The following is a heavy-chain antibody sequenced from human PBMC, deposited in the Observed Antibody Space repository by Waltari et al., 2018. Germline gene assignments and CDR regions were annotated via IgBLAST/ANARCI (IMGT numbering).Heavy chain of an antibody. CDR3: VKYSGFDYFFDY. J-gene: IGHJ4*02. V-gene: IGHV3-30*18. Sequence: QMQLVESGGGVVQPGRSLRLSCAAPVFIFRNRNMHWVRQAPGQGLEWVAGISNDGNNKDYADSVKTRFTVSRENSKNTLYLQINSLRDDDTAVYYCVKYSGFDYFFDYWGQGTLVTVSS. CDR2: ISNDGNNK. D-gene: IGHD5-12*01. CDR1: VFIFRNRN.